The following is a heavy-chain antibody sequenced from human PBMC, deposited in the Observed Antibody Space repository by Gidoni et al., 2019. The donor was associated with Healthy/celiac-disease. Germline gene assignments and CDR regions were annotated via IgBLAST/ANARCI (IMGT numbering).Heavy chain of an antibody. Sequence: QVQLVESGGGVVQPGRSLKLSCAASGFTFSSHGLHWVPPAPGKGVEWVEVIAYDGRNKYYSDSVKGRFTIYRDNSKNTLYLQMNSLRAEDTAVYYCANLTPVRITGTHQWWFDPWGQGTLVTVSS. CDR3: ANLTPVRITGTHQWWFDP. CDR1: GFTFSSHG. J-gene: IGHJ5*02. V-gene: IGHV3-30*18. CDR2: IAYDGRNK. D-gene: IGHD1-7*01.